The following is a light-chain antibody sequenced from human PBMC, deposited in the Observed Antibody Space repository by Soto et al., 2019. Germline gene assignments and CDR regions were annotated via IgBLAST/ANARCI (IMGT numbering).Light chain of an antibody. V-gene: IGKV3-20*01. CDR1: QSVRSSY. J-gene: IGKJ1*01. Sequence: EIVLTQSPGTLSLSPGERATLSCRASQSVRSSYLAWYQQKPGQAPRLLIYGASSRATGIPDRFSGSGSGTDFTLTISRLEPEDFAVYYCQQYGSSPTF. CDR3: QQYGSSPT. CDR2: GAS.